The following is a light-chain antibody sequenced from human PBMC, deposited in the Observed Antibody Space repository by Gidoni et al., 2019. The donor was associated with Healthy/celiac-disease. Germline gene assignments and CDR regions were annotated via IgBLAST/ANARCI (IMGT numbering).Light chain of an antibody. CDR2: AAS. V-gene: IGKV1-39*01. CDR1: QSISSY. J-gene: IGKJ1*01. CDR3: QQSYSTPRT. Sequence: DIQMTQSPSSLSASVGDRVTITCRASQSISSYLNWYQQKPGKAPKLLIYAASSLLSGVPSRFSGSGSGTDFTLTISSLQPEDFATYYCQQSYSTPRTFGQXTKVEIK.